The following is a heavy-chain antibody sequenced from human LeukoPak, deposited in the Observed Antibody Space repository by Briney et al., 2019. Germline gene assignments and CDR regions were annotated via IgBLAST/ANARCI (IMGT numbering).Heavy chain of an antibody. CDR2: IYGGGST. CDR3: ARGWGGPTPHIDY. J-gene: IGHJ4*02. D-gene: IGHD3-3*01. Sequence: PGGSLRLSCPPSGFTVSSNDMTWVRQAPGKGVEWVSVIYGGGSTYYADSVKGRFTISRGNFKNTLYLQMNSLRVEDTAVYYCARGWGGPTPHIDYWGQGTLVTVSS. V-gene: IGHV3-53*01. CDR1: GFTVSSND.